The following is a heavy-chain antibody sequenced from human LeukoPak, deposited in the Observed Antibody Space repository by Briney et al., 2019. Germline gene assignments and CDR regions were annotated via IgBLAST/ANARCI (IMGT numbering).Heavy chain of an antibody. D-gene: IGHD4-17*01. CDR3: ARHGTVTSDAFDI. V-gene: IGHV4-59*08. J-gene: IGHJ3*02. CDR2: IYYSGST. CDR1: GGSISSYY. Sequence: PSETLSLTCTVSGGSISSYYWSWIRQPPGKGLEWIGYIYYSGSTNYNPSLKSRVTISVDTSKNQFSLKLSSVTAADTAVYYCARHGTVTSDAFDIWGQGTMVTVSS.